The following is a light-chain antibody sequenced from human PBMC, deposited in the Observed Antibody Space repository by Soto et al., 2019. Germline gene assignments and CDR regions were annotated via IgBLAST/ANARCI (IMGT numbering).Light chain of an antibody. CDR3: QESYSTPSVT. J-gene: IGKJ3*01. CDR1: QSISAY. V-gene: IGKV1-39*01. Sequence: IQLTQSPSSMSVSVGDRVTLTCRVSQSISAYLNWYQQKPGKAPKLLSYAASSMQSGVPSRFSSSGSGTDFTLTISSLQPEDFATYYCQESYSTPSVTFGPGTKVDI. CDR2: AAS.